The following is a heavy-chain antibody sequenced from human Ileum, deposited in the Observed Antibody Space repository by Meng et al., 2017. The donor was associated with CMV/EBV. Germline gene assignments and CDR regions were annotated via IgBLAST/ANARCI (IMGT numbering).Heavy chain of an antibody. CDR3: VRQVVAASFDY. CDR2: IYYSGSP. CDR1: GGSITSGNYY. V-gene: IGHV4-30-4*08. Sequence: QGQLQESGPGLVKPSQTLSLTGTVSGGSITSGNYYWSWIRQPPGRGLEWIGYIYYSGSPYYKPSLKSRVTISLDTSKNQFSLNLRSVTATDSAVYYCVRQVVAASFDYWGQGALVTVSS. J-gene: IGHJ4*02. D-gene: IGHD2-15*01.